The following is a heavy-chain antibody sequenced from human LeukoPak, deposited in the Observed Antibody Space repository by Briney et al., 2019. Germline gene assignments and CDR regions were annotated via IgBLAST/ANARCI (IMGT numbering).Heavy chain of an antibody. CDR3: ARGGGSGYSYG. Sequence: SETLSLTCTVSGGSISNYYWSWIRQPPGKGLEWIGYIYYSGSTNYNPSLKSRVTISVDTSKNQFSLKLTSVTAADTAVYYCARGGGSGYSYGWGQGTLVTVSS. CDR1: GGSISNYY. J-gene: IGHJ4*02. D-gene: IGHD5-18*01. V-gene: IGHV4-59*01. CDR2: IYYSGST.